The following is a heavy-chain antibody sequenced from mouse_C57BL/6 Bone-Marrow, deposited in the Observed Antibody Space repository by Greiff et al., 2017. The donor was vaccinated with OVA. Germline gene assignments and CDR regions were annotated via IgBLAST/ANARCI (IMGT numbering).Heavy chain of an antibody. D-gene: IGHD4-1*01. CDR3: ARSWDEGYFDV. V-gene: IGHV1-81*01. CDR2: IYPRSGNT. J-gene: IGHJ1*03. CDR1: GYTFTSYG. Sequence: QVQLKQSGAELARPGASVKLSCKASGYTFTSYGISWVKQRTGQGLEWIGEIYPRSGNTYYNEKFKGKDTLTADKSSSTAYMELRSLTSEDSAVYFCARSWDEGYFDVWGTGTTVTVSS.